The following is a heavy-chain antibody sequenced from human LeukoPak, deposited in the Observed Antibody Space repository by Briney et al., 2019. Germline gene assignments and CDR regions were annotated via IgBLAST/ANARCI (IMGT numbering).Heavy chain of an antibody. D-gene: IGHD2-21*01. J-gene: IGHJ4*02. CDR2: INAGNGHT. Sequence: GASVKVSCKASGYTFTKYVVHWVRQAPGQRLEWMGWINAGNGHTQYSPNFQGRVTITRDTSASTAYMELSSLTSEDTALYYCARDDCGDTCYPGGYWGQGTLVTVSS. V-gene: IGHV1-3*01. CDR3: ARDDCGDTCYPGGY. CDR1: GYTFTKYV.